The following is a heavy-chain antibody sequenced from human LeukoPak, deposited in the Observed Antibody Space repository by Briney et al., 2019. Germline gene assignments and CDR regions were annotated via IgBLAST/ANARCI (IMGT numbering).Heavy chain of an antibody. CDR2: IYYSGST. Sequence: PSETLSLTCTVSGGSISSGGYYWSWIRQHPGKGLEWIGYIYYSGSTYYNPSLKSRVTISVDTSKNQFSLKLSSVTAADTAVYYCARDLTPIVGATYFDYWGQGTLVTVSS. V-gene: IGHV4-31*03. J-gene: IGHJ4*02. CDR3: ARDLTPIVGATYFDY. D-gene: IGHD1-26*01. CDR1: GGSISSGGYY.